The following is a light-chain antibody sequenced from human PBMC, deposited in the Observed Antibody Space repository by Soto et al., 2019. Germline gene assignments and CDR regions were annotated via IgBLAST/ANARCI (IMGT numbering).Light chain of an antibody. CDR2: DAS. CDR1: QDISNY. Sequence: DIQMTQSPSSLSASVGDRVTITCQASQDISNYLNWYQQKLGKAPKLLIYDASNLETGVPSRFSGSGSGTDFTFTISSLQPEDIATYYCQQYDNLLFTFGPGTKVDIK. J-gene: IGKJ3*01. V-gene: IGKV1-33*01. CDR3: QQYDNLLFT.